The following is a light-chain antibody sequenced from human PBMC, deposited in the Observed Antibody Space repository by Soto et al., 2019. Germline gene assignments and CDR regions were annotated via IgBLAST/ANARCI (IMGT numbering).Light chain of an antibody. J-gene: IGKJ5*01. V-gene: IGKV1-33*01. CDR3: QQYENLPT. CDR1: QNINNY. CDR2: DAS. Sequence: DIQMTKSPSSLSASIGDRVTIACQASQNINNYLNWYQQKPGRAPKLPIYDASNLEAGVPSRFRGSGSGTDFTFTISRLQPEDIATYYCQQYENLPTVGQGTRLEIK.